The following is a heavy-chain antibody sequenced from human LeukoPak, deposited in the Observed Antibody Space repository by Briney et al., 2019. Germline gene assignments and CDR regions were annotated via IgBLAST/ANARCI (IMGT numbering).Heavy chain of an antibody. Sequence: ASVKVSCKASGYTFPDYCLHWVRQAPGQGLEWMGWINPRSGGTRYAQKFQGRVTLTRDTSINTAYMELSSLRSDDTAVYFCARDLGIPATDAEYFFDHWGQGTQVTVSS. CDR3: ARDLGIPATDAEYFFDH. CDR1: GYTFPDYC. CDR2: INPRSGGT. J-gene: IGHJ4*02. V-gene: IGHV1-2*02. D-gene: IGHD6-13*01.